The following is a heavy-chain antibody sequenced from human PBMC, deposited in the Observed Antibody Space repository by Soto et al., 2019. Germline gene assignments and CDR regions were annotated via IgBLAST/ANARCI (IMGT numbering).Heavy chain of an antibody. V-gene: IGHV3-43*01. CDR1: GFTFSSYA. J-gene: IGHJ6*02. Sequence: VGSLRLSCAASGFTFSSYAMSWVRQAPGKGLEWVSLISWDGGSTYYADSVKGRFTISRDNSKNSLYLQMNSLRTEDTALYYCAKDIEKDGIEGYGMDVWGQGTTVTVSS. CDR3: AKDIEKDGIEGYGMDV. CDR2: ISWDGGST.